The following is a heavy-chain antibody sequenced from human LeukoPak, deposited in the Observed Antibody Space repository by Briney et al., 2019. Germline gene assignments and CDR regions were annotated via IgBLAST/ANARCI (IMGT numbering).Heavy chain of an antibody. J-gene: IGHJ2*01. CDR3: ARGLRSSGWYGHWYFDL. V-gene: IGHV4-59*01. D-gene: IGHD6-19*01. CDR2: IYYSGST. Sequence: KPSETLSLTCTVSGGSISSYYWSWLRQPPGKGLEWIGYIYYSGSTNYNPSLKSRVTISVDTSKNQFSLKLSSVTAADTAVYYCARGLRSSGWYGHWYFDLWGRGTLVTVSS. CDR1: GGSISSYY.